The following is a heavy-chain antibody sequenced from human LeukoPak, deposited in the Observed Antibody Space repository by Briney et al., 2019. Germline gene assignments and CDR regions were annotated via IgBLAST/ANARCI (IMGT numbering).Heavy chain of an antibody. CDR1: GFTFSDYW. CDR2: INTDGYTT. J-gene: IGHJ6*03. V-gene: IGHV3-74*01. Sequence: GGSLTLSCAASGFTFSDYWFHWVRQAPGKGLVWVSRINTDGYTTNYADSVKGRFTISRDDSKNTLYLQMNSLRAEDTAVYYCARGSSGSTYYYMDVWGKGTTVTVSS. CDR3: ARGSSGSTYYYMDV. D-gene: IGHD3-22*01.